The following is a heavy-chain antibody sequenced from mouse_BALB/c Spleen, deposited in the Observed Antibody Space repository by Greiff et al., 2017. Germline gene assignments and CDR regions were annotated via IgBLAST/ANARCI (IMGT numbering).Heavy chain of an antibody. J-gene: IGHJ4*01. Sequence: EVKLMESGGGLVKPGGSLKLSCAASGFTFSSYAMSWVRQSPEKRLEWVAEISSGGSYTYYPDTVTGRFTISRDNAKNTLYLEMSSLRSEDTAMYYCARRDYGDYAMDYWGQGTSVTVSS. V-gene: IGHV5-9-4*01. CDR1: GFTFSSYA. D-gene: IGHD2-4*01. CDR3: ARRDYGDYAMDY. CDR2: ISSGGSYT.